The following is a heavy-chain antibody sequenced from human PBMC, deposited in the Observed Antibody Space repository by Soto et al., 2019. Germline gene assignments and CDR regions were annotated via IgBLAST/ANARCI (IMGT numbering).Heavy chain of an antibody. J-gene: IGHJ4*02. CDR2: ISYDGSNK. CDR3: AKDRERYCSSTSCCYFDY. V-gene: IGHV3-30*18. Sequence: QVQLVESGGGVAQPGRSLRLSCAASGFTFSSYGMHWVRQAPGKGLEWVAVISYDGSNKYYADSVKGRFTISRDNSKNTLYLQMNSLRAEDTAVYYCAKDRERYCSSTSCCYFDYWGQGTLVTVSS. D-gene: IGHD2-2*01. CDR1: GFTFSSYG.